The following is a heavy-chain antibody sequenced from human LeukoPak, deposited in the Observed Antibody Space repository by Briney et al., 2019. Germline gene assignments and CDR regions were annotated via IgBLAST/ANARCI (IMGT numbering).Heavy chain of an antibody. CDR3: ARSYPYYGSGSYYDY. J-gene: IGHJ4*02. D-gene: IGHD3-10*01. CDR2: IYTSGST. Sequence: SETLSLTCTVSGRSISSYYWSWIRQPAGKGLEWIGRIYTSGSTNYNPSLKSRVTMSVDTSKNQFSLKLSSVTAADTAVYYCARSYPYYGSGSYYDYWGQGTLVTVSS. CDR1: GRSISSYY. V-gene: IGHV4-4*07.